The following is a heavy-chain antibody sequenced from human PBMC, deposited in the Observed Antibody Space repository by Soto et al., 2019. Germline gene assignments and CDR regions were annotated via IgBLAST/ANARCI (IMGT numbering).Heavy chain of an antibody. J-gene: IGHJ3*02. D-gene: IGHD6-13*01. Sequence: QVQLQESGPGLVKPSETLSLTCTVSGGSISSYYWSWIRQPPGKGLEWIGYIYYSGSTNYNPSLXSXVXITXDTSKNQFSLKLSSVTAADTAVYYCARRYSSAFDIWGQGTMVTVSS. V-gene: IGHV4-59*08. CDR1: GGSISSYY. CDR3: ARRYSSAFDI. CDR2: IYYSGST.